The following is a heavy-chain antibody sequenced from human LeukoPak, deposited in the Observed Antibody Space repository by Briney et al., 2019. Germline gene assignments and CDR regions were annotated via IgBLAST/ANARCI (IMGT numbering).Heavy chain of an antibody. CDR1: GFTFSSYA. J-gene: IGHJ4*02. D-gene: IGHD1-14*01. V-gene: IGHV3-30-3*01. CDR2: ISYDGSNK. CDR3: AQPLTRDY. Sequence: PGRSLRLSCAASGFTFSSYAMHWVRQAPGKGLEWVAVISYDGSNKYYADSVKGRFTISRDNSKNTLYLQMNSLRAEDAAVYYCAQPLTRDYWGRGALVTVSS.